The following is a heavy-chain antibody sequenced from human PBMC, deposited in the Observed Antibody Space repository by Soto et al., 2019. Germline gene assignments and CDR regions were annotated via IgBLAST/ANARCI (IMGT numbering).Heavy chain of an antibody. CDR1: GGSISSGDYY. V-gene: IGHV4-30-4*01. Sequence: SETLSLTCTVSGGSISSGDYYWSWIRQPPGKGLEWIGYIYYSGSTYYNPSLKSRVTISVDTSKNQFSLKLSSVTAADTAVYYCASYQPGGSGSYYNSFDYWGQGTLVTVSS. J-gene: IGHJ4*02. CDR3: ASYQPGGSGSYYNSFDY. CDR2: IYYSGST. D-gene: IGHD3-10*01.